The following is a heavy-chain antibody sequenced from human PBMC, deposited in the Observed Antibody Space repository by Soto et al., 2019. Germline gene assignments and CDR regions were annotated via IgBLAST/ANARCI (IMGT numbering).Heavy chain of an antibody. J-gene: IGHJ6*02. CDR1: GGTFRTYA. V-gene: IGHV1-69*12. CDR3: AKGAVAGTPTSYYYYGMDV. D-gene: IGHD6-19*01. CDR2: IIPIFGTV. Sequence: QVQLLQSGAEVKKPGSSVRVSCEASGGTFRTYAISWVRQAPGQGLEWMGEIIPIFGTVNYAQKFQGRVTITADESTTTVDMDLRSMRSEDTAVYYCAKGAVAGTPTSYYYYGMDVWGQGTRVTVSS.